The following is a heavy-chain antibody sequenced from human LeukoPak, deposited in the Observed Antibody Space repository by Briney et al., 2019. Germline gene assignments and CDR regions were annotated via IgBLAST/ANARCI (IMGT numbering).Heavy chain of an antibody. J-gene: IGHJ4*02. CDR1: GFTFSSFW. Sequence: GGSLRLSCAASGFTFSSFWMTWVRQAPGKGLEWVASIKHDGSNTYYVDSVKGRFTISRDNAKNSLYLQMNSLRAEDTAVYYCARDGVYYDSSGYYYRAGGFDYWGQGTLVTVSS. V-gene: IGHV3-7*01. D-gene: IGHD3-22*01. CDR2: IKHDGSNT. CDR3: ARDGVYYDSSGYYYRAGGFDY.